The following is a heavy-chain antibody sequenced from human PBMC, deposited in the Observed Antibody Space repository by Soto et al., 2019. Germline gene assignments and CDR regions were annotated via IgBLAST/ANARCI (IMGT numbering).Heavy chain of an antibody. CDR2: ARNKVNGYIT. Sequence: GGSLRLSCAASGFTFSDHYMDWVRQAPGKGLEWVGRARNKVNGYITSHAASVKGRFAISRDDSKSSLYLQMTSLKAEDTAVYFWTRLMGRSFDFWGQGTLVTVSS. CDR3: TRLMGRSFDF. D-gene: IGHD5-12*01. V-gene: IGHV3-72*01. CDR1: GFTFSDHY. J-gene: IGHJ4*02.